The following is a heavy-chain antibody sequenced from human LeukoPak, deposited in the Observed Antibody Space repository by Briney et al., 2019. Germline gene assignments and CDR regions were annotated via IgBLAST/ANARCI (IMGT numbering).Heavy chain of an antibody. CDR3: ARWSIAAAGEVNWFDP. D-gene: IGHD6-13*01. Sequence: ASVKVSCKASGYTFTSYAMNWVRQAPGQGLEWMGWINTNTGNPTYAQGFTGRFVFSLDTSVSTAYLQISSLKAEDTAVYYCARWSIAAAGEVNWFDPWGQGTLVTVSS. J-gene: IGHJ5*02. CDR1: GYTFTSYA. CDR2: INTNTGNP. V-gene: IGHV7-4-1*02.